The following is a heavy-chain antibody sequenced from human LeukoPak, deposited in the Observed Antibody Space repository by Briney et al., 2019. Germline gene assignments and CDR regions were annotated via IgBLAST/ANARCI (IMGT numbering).Heavy chain of an antibody. J-gene: IGHJ6*02. CDR1: GFTFSDYG. D-gene: IGHD6-19*01. CDR2: IWFDGSNI. V-gene: IGHV3-33*06. Sequence: PGRSLRLSCAASGFTFSDYGMNWVRQAPGKGLEWLAVIWFDGSNIDYADSVKGRFTISRDNSKNTLYLQMNSLRAEDTAVYYCAKVVAVAAHPSRYYYGMDVWGQGTTVTVSS. CDR3: AKVVAVAAHPSRYYYGMDV.